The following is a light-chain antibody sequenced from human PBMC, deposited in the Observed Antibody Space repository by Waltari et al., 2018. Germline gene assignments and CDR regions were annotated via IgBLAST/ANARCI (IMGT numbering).Light chain of an antibody. Sequence: SSELTQDPAVSVGFGQTGRITCQGDSLRRSYASCYQQRPGQAPIPVLYGQNSRPSGIPDRFSGSTSGNTASLTITRAQAEDEGDYYCHSRDTSSTRLFGGGTRVTV. CDR1: SLRRSY. V-gene: IGLV3-19*01. CDR3: HSRDTSSTRL. J-gene: IGLJ2*01. CDR2: GQN.